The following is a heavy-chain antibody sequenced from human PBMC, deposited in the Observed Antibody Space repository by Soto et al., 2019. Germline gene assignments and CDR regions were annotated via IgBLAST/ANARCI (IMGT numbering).Heavy chain of an antibody. V-gene: IGHV4-61*01. Sequence: SETLSLTCTVSGGSVSSGTYYWSWIRQPPGKGLEWIGYTHYSGSANYNPSLKSRVTISVDTSKKQFSLKLNSVTAADTAIYYCARVYYYVLDVWGQGTTVTVSS. J-gene: IGHJ6*02. CDR2: THYSGSA. CDR3: ARVYYYVLDV. CDR1: GGSVSSGTYY.